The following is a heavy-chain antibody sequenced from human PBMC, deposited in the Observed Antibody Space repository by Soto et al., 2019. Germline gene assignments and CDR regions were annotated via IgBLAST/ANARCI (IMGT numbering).Heavy chain of an antibody. CDR3: ARDDGGYNHFDS. J-gene: IGHJ4*02. CDR2: TYYSGTI. Sequence: SETLSLTCTVSGGSINSGGYYWSWIRQVPEKGLEWIGYTYYSGTIYYNPSLRSRLTISIDTSKNQFSLNLTSVTAADTAVYYCARDDGGYNHFDSWGQGTLVTVSS. D-gene: IGHD4-17*01. CDR1: GGSINSGGYY. V-gene: IGHV4-31*03.